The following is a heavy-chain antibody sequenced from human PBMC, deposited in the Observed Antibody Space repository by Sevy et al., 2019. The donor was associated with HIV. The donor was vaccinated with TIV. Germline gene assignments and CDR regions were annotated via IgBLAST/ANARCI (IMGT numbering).Heavy chain of an antibody. Sequence: GGSLRLSCAASGFTFSESAVFWVRQASGKGLEWVGRIRGKPNNYATAYGASVKGRFTLSRDDSTNTAYLQMNSLKIEDTAVYYCSRHPWPNRDDGYFDSWGQGTLVTVSS. CDR2: IRGKPNNYAT. V-gene: IGHV3-73*01. J-gene: IGHJ4*02. CDR3: SRHPWPNRDDGYFDS. D-gene: IGHD1-1*01. CDR1: GFTFSESA.